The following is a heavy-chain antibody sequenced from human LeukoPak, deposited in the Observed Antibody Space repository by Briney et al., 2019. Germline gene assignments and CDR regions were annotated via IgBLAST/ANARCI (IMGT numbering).Heavy chain of an antibody. CDR2: IYYSGST. CDR1: GGSISSYY. CDR3: ARSYGGSWFGP. V-gene: IGHV4-59*01. D-gene: IGHD4-23*01. J-gene: IGHJ5*02. Sequence: NPSETLSLTCTVSGGSISSYYWSWIRQPPGKGLEWIGYIYYSGSTNYNPSLKSRVTISVDTSKNQFSLKLSSVTAADTAVYYCARSYGGSWFGPWGQGTLVTVSS.